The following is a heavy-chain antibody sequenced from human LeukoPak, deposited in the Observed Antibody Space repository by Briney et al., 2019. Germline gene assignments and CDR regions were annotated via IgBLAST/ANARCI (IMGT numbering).Heavy chain of an antibody. J-gene: IGHJ4*02. D-gene: IGHD5-12*01. CDR2: ISYDGSNK. V-gene: IGHV3-30*18. Sequence: PGGSLRLSCAASGFTFSSYGMHWVRQAPGKGLEWMAVISYDGSNKYYVDSVKGRFTISRDNSKNTLYLQMNSLRAGDTAVYYCAKDLGSDIVAADYWGQGTLVTVSS. CDR3: AKDLGSDIVAADY. CDR1: GFTFSSYG.